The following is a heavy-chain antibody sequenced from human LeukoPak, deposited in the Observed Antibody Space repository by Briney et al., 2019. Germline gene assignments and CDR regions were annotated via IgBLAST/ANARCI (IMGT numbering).Heavy chain of an antibody. Sequence: SETLSLTCTVSGGSISSYYWSWIRQPPGKGLEWIGYIYYSGSTNYNPSLKSRVTISVDTSKNQFSLKLSSVTAADTAVYYCVRVRETARIFDVWGQGTMVTVSS. CDR3: VRVRETARIFDV. CDR1: GGSISSYY. D-gene: IGHD1-1*01. J-gene: IGHJ3*01. V-gene: IGHV4-59*01. CDR2: IYYSGST.